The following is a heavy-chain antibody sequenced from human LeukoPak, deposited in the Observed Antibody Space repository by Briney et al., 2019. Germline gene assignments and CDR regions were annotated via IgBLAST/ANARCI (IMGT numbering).Heavy chain of an antibody. Sequence: SETLSLTCAVYGGSFSGYYWSWIRQPPGKGLEWIGEINHSGSTNYNPSLKSRVTISVDTSKYQFSLKLSSVTAADTAVYYCATYFTVTEYYFDYWGQGTLVTVSS. CDR3: ATYFTVTEYYFDY. V-gene: IGHV4-34*01. J-gene: IGHJ4*02. D-gene: IGHD4-11*01. CDR2: INHSGST. CDR1: GGSFSGYY.